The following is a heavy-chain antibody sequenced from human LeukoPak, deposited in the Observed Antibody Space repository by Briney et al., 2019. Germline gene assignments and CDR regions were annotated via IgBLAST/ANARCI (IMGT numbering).Heavy chain of an antibody. CDR1: GGSISSYY. CDR2: IYSSGST. CDR3: AGLHPDYFDY. V-gene: IGHV4-59*01. Sequence: PSETLSLTCTVSGGSISSYYWSWIRQPPGKGLEWIGYIYSSGSTNYNPSLKSRVTISVDTSKNQFSLKLSSVTAADTAVYYCAGLHPDYFDYWGQGTLVTVSS. J-gene: IGHJ4*02.